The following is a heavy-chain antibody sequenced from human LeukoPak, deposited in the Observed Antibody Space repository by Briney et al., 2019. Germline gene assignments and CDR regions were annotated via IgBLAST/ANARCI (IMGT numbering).Heavy chain of an antibody. CDR2: ISAYNGNT. D-gene: IGHD2-2*01. CDR1: GYTFTSYD. J-gene: IGHJ6*03. CDR3: ARECSSTSCYWGFDYMDV. Sequence: GASVKVSCKASGYTFTSYDINWVRQATGQGLEWMGWISAYNGNTNYAQKLQGRVTMTTDTSTSTAYMELRSLRSDDTAVYYCARECSSTSCYWGFDYMDVWGKGTTVTVSS. V-gene: IGHV1-18*01.